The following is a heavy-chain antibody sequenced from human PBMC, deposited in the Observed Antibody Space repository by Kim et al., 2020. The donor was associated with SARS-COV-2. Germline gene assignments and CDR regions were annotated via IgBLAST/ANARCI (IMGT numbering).Heavy chain of an antibody. D-gene: IGHD5-12*01. Sequence: PSFQGQVTMSAEKSISTAYLQWSRLKAADTAMYYCARSNSGYDHYYFDYWGQGTLVTVSS. J-gene: IGHJ4*02. V-gene: IGHV5-51*01. CDR3: ARSNSGYDHYYFDY.